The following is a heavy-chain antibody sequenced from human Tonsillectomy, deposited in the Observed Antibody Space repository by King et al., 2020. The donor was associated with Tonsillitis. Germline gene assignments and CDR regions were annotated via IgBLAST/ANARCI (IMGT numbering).Heavy chain of an antibody. J-gene: IGHJ6*02. Sequence: QLVQSGAEVKKPGSTVKVSCKASGGTFNRYAISWVRQAPGQGLEWMGVIIPIFGTTHYAQKFQGRVTITADESTNTACMELSSLRSEDTAVYYCARDTAYCGHDCTYGKDVWGQGTTVTVSS. CDR1: GGTFNRYA. CDR2: IIPIFGTT. D-gene: IGHD2-21*02. CDR3: ARDTAYCGHDCTYGKDV. V-gene: IGHV1-69*12.